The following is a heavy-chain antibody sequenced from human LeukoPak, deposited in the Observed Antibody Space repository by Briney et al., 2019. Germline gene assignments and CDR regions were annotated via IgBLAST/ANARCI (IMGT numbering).Heavy chain of an antibody. CDR2: IYYNGIS. D-gene: IGHD1-20*01. J-gene: IGHJ6*02. V-gene: IGHV4-59*01. CDR1: GGSISGYY. CDR3: AKILTGTGPTMDV. Sequence: SETLSLTCTVSGGSISGYYWSWIRQPPGKGLEWIAYIYYNGISNYNPSLKSRVITSVDSSKNQFSLKLTSVTAADTAVYYCAKILTGTGPTMDVGGQGPTVTVSS.